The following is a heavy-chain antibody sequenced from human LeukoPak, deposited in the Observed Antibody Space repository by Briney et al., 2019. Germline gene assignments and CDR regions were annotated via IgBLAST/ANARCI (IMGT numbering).Heavy chain of an antibody. Sequence: ASVKVSCKASGYTFTGYYMHWVRQAPGQGLEWMGWINPNSGGTNYAQKFQGRVTMTRDTSISTAYMELSRLRSDDTAVYYCARASGSYGGYFDYWGQGTLVTVPS. CDR3: ARASGSYGGYFDY. J-gene: IGHJ4*02. D-gene: IGHD4-23*01. CDR1: GYTFTGYY. CDR2: INPNSGGT. V-gene: IGHV1-2*02.